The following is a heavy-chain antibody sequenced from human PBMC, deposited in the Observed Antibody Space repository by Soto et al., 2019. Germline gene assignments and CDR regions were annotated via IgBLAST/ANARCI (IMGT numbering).Heavy chain of an antibody. V-gene: IGHV3-30*09. J-gene: IGHJ4*02. Sequence: GGSLRLSCAASGFIFSDYAMHWVRQAPGKGLEWVAVISYGGDNKYYADSVRGRFAISRDNLRNTLYLQMNSLNPEDTAVYHCAKARHSTSWYGVEADFWGQGTLVTVSS. CDR3: AKARHSTSWYGVEADF. CDR1: GFIFSDYA. D-gene: IGHD6-13*01. CDR2: ISYGGDNK.